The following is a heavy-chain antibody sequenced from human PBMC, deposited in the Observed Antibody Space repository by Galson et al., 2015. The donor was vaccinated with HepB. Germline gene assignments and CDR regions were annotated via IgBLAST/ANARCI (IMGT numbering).Heavy chain of an antibody. V-gene: IGHV4-4*07. CDR3: ARVCSSTSCHDAFDI. J-gene: IGHJ3*02. D-gene: IGHD2-2*01. CDR2: IYTSGST. CDR1: GGSISSYY. Sequence: ETLSLTCTVSGGSISSYYWSWIRQPAGKGLEWIGRIYTSGSTNYNPSLKSRVTMSVDTSKNQFSLKLSSVTAADTAVYYCARVCSSTSCHDAFDIWGQGTMVTVSS.